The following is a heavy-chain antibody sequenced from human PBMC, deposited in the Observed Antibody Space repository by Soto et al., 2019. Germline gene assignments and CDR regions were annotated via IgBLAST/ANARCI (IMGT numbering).Heavy chain of an antibody. CDR2: INHSGST. V-gene: IGHV4-34*01. Sequence: PSETLSLTCAVYGGSFSGYYWSWIRQPPGKGLEWIGEINHSGSTNYNPSLKSRVTISVDTSKNQFSLKLSSVTAADTAVYYCARGRAVVVPAATHYYYYMDVWGKGTTVTVSS. D-gene: IGHD2-2*01. CDR3: ARGRAVVVPAATHYYYYMDV. CDR1: GGSFSGYY. J-gene: IGHJ6*03.